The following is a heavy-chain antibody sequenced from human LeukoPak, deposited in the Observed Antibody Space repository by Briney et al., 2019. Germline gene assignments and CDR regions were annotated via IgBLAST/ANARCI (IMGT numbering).Heavy chain of an antibody. CDR2: ISDDGRRK. D-gene: IGHD1-26*01. V-gene: IGHV3-30*03. CDR3: AREWELVY. J-gene: IGHJ4*02. CDR1: GFTFNNYG. Sequence: GRSLRLSCAASGFTFNNYGMYWVRQAPGKGLEWVTYISDDGRRKYYADSVQGRFTISRDNSKSTLYLQMNSLRAEDTAVYYCAREWELVYWGQGTLVTVSS.